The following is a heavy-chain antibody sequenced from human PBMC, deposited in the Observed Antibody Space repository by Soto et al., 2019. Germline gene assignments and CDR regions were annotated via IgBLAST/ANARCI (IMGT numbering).Heavy chain of an antibody. Sequence: PSETLSLTCTVSGGSISSYYCSWIRQPPGKGLEWIGYIYYSGSTNYNPSLKSRVTISVDTSKNQFSLKLSSVTAADTAVYYCARDQVVVAASAFYYYYGMDVWGQGTTVTVSS. CDR3: ARDQVVVAASAFYYYYGMDV. CDR1: GGSISSYY. D-gene: IGHD2-15*01. CDR2: IYYSGST. V-gene: IGHV4-59*01. J-gene: IGHJ6*02.